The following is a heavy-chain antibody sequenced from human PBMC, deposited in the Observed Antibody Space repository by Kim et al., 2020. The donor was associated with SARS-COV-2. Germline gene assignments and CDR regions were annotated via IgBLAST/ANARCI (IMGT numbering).Heavy chain of an antibody. CDR3: ASGGGYDILTGGRRVHYYYGMDV. D-gene: IGHD3-9*01. Sequence: SETLSLTCTVSGGSISSGGYYWSWIRQHPGKGLEWIGYIYYSGSTYYNPSLKSRVTISVDTSKNQFSLKLSSVTAADTAVYYCASGGGYDILTGGRRVHYYYGMDVWGQGTTVTVSS. V-gene: IGHV4-31*03. CDR2: IYYSGST. J-gene: IGHJ6*02. CDR1: GGSISSGGYY.